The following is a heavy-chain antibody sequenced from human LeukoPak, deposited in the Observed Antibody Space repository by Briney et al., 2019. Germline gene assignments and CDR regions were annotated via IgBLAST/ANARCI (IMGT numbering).Heavy chain of an antibody. Sequence: GGSLRLSCAASGFTFRSSWMTWVRQAPGEGLEWVANMNQDGSAKNYLDFVKGRFTISRDNAKNSLYLQMNSLRAEDTAVYYCSRDRGWSTFDYWGQGTLVTVSS. D-gene: IGHD2-15*01. V-gene: IGHV3-7*01. CDR2: MNQDGSAK. CDR3: SRDRGWSTFDY. J-gene: IGHJ4*02. CDR1: GFTFRSSW.